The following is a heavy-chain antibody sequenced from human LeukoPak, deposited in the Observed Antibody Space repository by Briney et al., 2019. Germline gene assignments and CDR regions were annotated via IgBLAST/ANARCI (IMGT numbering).Heavy chain of an antibody. CDR2: IYHSGST. Sequence: SETLSLTCTVSGSSITTAFYWGWIRQPPGKGLEWIGSIYHSGSTPYNPSLKSRVTISVHTSKNQFSLKLSSVTAADTAVYYCARAHRIAAAGPDYWGQGTLVTVSS. J-gene: IGHJ4*02. CDR1: GSSITTAFY. V-gene: IGHV4-38-2*02. D-gene: IGHD6-13*01. CDR3: ARAHRIAAAGPDY.